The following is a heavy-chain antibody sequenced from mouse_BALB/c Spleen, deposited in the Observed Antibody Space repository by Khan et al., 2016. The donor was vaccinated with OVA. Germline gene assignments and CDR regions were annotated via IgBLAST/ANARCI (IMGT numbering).Heavy chain of an antibody. CDR1: GYSFTGYF. CDR3: SRSYRSDFDY. D-gene: IGHD1-1*01. CDR2: INPHIGET. Sequence: VQLKQSGPDLVKPGASVKISCKASGYSFTGYFMNWVMQSHGKSLEWIGRINPHIGETFYNQKFKDKATLTVDESSSTAHMELRNLASEDSAVYYCSRSYRSDFDYWGQGTTLTVSS. J-gene: IGHJ2*01. V-gene: IGHV1-20*02.